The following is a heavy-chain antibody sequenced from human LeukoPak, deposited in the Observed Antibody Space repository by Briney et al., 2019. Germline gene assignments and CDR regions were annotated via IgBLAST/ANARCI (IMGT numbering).Heavy chain of an antibody. CDR3: ARGGYSSSWYHDS. V-gene: IGHV1-69*13. CDR1: GGTFSSYT. CDR2: IIPIFGTA. D-gene: IGHD6-13*01. Sequence: SVKVSCKASGGTFSSYTIIWVRQAPGQGLEWMGGIIPIFGTANYAQKFQGRVTITADESTSTAYMELSSLRAEDTAVYYCARGGYSSSWYHDSWGQGTLVTVSS. J-gene: IGHJ4*02.